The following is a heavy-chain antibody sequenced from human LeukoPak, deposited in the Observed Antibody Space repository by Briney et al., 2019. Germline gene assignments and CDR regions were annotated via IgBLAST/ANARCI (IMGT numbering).Heavy chain of an antibody. Sequence: PGGSLRPSCAASGFTFSSYGMHWVRQAPGKGLEWVAVISYDGSNKYYADSVKGRFTISRDNSKNTLYLQMNSLRAEDTAVYYCARDHGMDVWGQGTTVTVSS. J-gene: IGHJ6*02. CDR3: ARDHGMDV. CDR2: ISYDGSNK. CDR1: GFTFSSYG. V-gene: IGHV3-30*03.